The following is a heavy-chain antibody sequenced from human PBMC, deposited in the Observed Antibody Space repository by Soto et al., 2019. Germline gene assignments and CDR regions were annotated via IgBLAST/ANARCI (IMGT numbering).Heavy chain of an antibody. J-gene: IGHJ4*02. CDR3: ARQGGRYCNSANCLYYLDY. CDR1: GFRFNNYW. V-gene: IGHV5-51*01. Sequence: PGESLKISCKGSGFRFNNYWIRWVRQLPGRGLEWMGILYPGDSDFRYIPSFPGHVIISADKSIGAPYLQWSSLKASDTAMHYCARQGGRYCNSANCLYYLDYWGQGTLVTVS. CDR2: LYPGDSDF. D-gene: IGHD2-21*01.